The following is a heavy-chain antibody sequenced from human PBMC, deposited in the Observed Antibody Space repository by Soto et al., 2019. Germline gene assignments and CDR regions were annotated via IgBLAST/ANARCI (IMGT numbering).Heavy chain of an antibody. CDR3: ASDRVAEGQYYYYGMDV. CDR1: GYTFTSYG. J-gene: IGHJ6*02. D-gene: IGHD2-15*01. CDR2: ISAYNGNT. Sequence: ASVKVSCKASGYTFTSYGISWVRQAPGQGLEWMGWISAYNGNTNYAQKLQGRVTMTTDTSTSTAYMELRSLRSDDTAVYYCASDRVAEGQYYYYGMDVWGQGTTVTVSS. V-gene: IGHV1-18*04.